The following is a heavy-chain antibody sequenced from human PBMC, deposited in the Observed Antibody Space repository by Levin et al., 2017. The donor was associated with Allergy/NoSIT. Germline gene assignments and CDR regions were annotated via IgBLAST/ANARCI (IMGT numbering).Heavy chain of an antibody. D-gene: IGHD6-19*01. CDR1: GGSFSGYY. J-gene: IGHJ6*03. V-gene: IGHV4-34*01. CDR2: INHSGST. CDR3: ARGTTTAGTPYYYMDV. Sequence: SETLSLTCAVYGGSFSGYYWSWIRQPPGKGLEWIGEINHSGSTNYNPSLKSRVTISVDTSKNQFSLKLSSVTAADTAVYYCARGTTTAGTPYYYMDVWGKGTTVTVSS.